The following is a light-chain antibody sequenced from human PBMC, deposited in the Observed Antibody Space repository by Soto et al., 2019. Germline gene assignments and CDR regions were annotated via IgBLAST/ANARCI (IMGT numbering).Light chain of an antibody. J-gene: IGKJ1*01. CDR3: QQYNSYST. CDR2: KAS. CDR1: QSFSSW. Sequence: DIQLTQSPSTVSAYVGDRVTITCRASQSFSSWLAWYQHKPGKAPKLLIYKASSLESGVPSRFSGSGSGTEFTLTISSLQPDDFATYYCQQYNSYSTFGQGTKVDIK. V-gene: IGKV1-5*03.